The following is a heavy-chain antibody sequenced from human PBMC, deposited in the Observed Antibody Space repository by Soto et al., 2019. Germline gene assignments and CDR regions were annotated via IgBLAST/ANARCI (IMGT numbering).Heavy chain of an antibody. CDR1: GYSISSGYY. CDR2: IYHSGST. J-gene: IGHJ4*02. V-gene: IGHV4-38-2*01. D-gene: IGHD6-13*01. Sequence: KPSETLSLTCAVSGYSISSGYYWGWIRQPPGKGLEWIGSIYHSGSTYYNPSLKSRVTISVDTSKNQFSLKLSSVTAADTAVYYCARRLSYSSSWYFYDYWGQGTLVTVSS. CDR3: ARRLSYSSSWYFYDY.